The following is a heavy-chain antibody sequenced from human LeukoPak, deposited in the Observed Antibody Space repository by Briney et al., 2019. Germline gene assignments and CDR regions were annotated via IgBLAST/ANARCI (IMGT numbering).Heavy chain of an antibody. Sequence: SETLSLTCTVSGGSISSSSYYWGWIRQPPGKGLEWIGSIYYSGSTYYNPSLKSRVTISVDTSKNQFSLKLSSVTAADTAVYYCARLNVGATAFYFQHWGQGTLVTVSS. J-gene: IGHJ1*01. CDR1: GGSISSSSYY. CDR2: IYYSGST. CDR3: ARLNVGATAFYFQH. V-gene: IGHV4-39*01. D-gene: IGHD1-26*01.